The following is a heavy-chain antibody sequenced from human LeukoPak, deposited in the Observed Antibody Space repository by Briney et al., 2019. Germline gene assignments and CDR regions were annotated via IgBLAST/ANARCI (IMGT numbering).Heavy chain of an antibody. CDR2: IKQDGSEE. CDR3: ARAEYSSSSGPPFFDY. CDR1: GFTFNSYW. J-gene: IGHJ4*02. Sequence: GGSLRLSCAASGFTFNSYWMSWVRQPPGKGLEWVANIKQDGSEEYYVDSVKGRFTISRDNAKNSLILQMNSLRAEDTAVYYCARAEYSSSSGPPFFDYWGQGTLVTVSS. D-gene: IGHD6-6*01. V-gene: IGHV3-7*01.